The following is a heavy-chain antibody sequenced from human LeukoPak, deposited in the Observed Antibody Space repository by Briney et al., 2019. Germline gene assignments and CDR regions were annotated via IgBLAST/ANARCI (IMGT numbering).Heavy chain of an antibody. J-gene: IGHJ3*02. Sequence: SVKVSCKASGYTFTSYDINWVRQATGQGLEWMGWMNPNSGNTGYAQKFQGRVTITRNTSISTAYMELSSLRSEDTAVYYCAREGRGIVVVPAAIGWGAFDIWGQGTMVTVSS. D-gene: IGHD2-2*02. V-gene: IGHV1-8*03. CDR2: MNPNSGNT. CDR3: AREGRGIVVVPAAIGWGAFDI. CDR1: GYTFTSYD.